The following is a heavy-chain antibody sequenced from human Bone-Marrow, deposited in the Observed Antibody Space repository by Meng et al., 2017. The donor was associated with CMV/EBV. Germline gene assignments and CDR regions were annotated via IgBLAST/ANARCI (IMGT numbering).Heavy chain of an antibody. CDR1: GGSISSYY. CDR3: ARGGYFCTSTTCYFDY. Sequence: GSLRLSCTVSGGSISSYYWSWIRQPPGKGLEWIGYIYYSGSTNYNPSLKGRVTISVDTSKNQFSLKLSSVTAADTAVYYCARGGYFCTSTTCYFDYWGQGTLVTVSS. CDR2: IYYSGST. J-gene: IGHJ4*02. D-gene: IGHD2-2*01. V-gene: IGHV4-59*01.